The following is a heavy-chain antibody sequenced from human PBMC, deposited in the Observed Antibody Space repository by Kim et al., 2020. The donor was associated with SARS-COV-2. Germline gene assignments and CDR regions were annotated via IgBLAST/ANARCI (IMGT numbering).Heavy chain of an antibody. CDR2: INVGYGNT. J-gene: IGHJ4*02. CDR1: GYTFTSYA. D-gene: IGHD1-1*01. Sequence: ASVKVSCKASGYTFTSYAMYWVRQAPGQGLEWMGWINVGYGNTRYLQKFQGRVTITRDTSASTAYMELSGLRSEDTAVYFCARDGTTRNGGYYFDYWGQGALVSVSS. CDR3: ARDGTTRNGGYYFDY. V-gene: IGHV1-3*01.